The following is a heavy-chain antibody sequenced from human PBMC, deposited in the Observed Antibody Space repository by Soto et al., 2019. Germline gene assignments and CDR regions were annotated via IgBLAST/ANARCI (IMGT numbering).Heavy chain of an antibody. Sequence: EVQLVESGGGLVQPGGSLRLSCAASGFTVTTNYMSWVRQAPGKGLEWVSLIYIAGGTKYADSVKGRFTISRDRSTNTLYRQMNRLRAEDTAVYYCARGYCNGTNWYANWFDPWGQGNLVTVSS. CDR3: ARGYCNGTNWYANWFDP. CDR2: IYIAGGT. J-gene: IGHJ5*02. D-gene: IGHD2-2*01. CDR1: GFTVTTNY. V-gene: IGHV3-66*01.